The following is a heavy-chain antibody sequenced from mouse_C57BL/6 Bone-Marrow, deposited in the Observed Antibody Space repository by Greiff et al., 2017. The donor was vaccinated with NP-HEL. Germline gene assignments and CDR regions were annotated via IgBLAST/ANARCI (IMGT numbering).Heavy chain of an antibody. J-gene: IGHJ4*01. CDR3: ARPRLPLYYAMDY. Sequence: VQLQQSGAELARPGASVKLSCKASGYTFTSYGISWVKQRPGQGLEWIGEIYPRSGNTYYNEKFKGKATLTADKSSSTAYMELRSLTSEDSAVYFCARPRLPLYYAMDYWGQGTSVTVSS. CDR2: IYPRSGNT. CDR1: GYTFTSYG. V-gene: IGHV1-81*01. D-gene: IGHD5-5*01.